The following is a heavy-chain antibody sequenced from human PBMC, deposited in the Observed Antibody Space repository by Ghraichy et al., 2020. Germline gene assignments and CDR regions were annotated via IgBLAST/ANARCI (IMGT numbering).Heavy chain of an antibody. CDR3: ARIQNSVTTVDS. J-gene: IGHJ4*02. Sequence: VSCKASGYTFTGYYIHWVRQAPGQGLEWMGRINPNSGGTDYAQRFQDRVTVTRDTSISTAYMELSRLTSDDTAVYYCARIQNSVTTVDSWGQGTLVTVSS. CDR2: INPNSGGT. D-gene: IGHD4-17*01. CDR1: GYTFTGYY. V-gene: IGHV1-2*06.